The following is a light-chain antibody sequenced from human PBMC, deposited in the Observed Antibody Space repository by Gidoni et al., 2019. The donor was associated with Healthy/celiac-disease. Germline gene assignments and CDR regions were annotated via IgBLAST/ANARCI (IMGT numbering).Light chain of an antibody. CDR3: SSYTSSSTLD. J-gene: IGLJ1*01. Sequence: QSALTQPASVSGSPEQSITISCTGTSSDVGGYNYVSWYQQHPGKAPKLMIYDVSNRPSGVSNRFSGSKSGNTASLTISGLQAEDEADYYCSSYTSSSTLDFGTGTKVTVL. CDR1: SSDVGGYNY. CDR2: DVS. V-gene: IGLV2-14*03.